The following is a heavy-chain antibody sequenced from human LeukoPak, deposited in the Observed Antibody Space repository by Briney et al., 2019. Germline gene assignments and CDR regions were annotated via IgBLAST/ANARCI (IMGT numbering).Heavy chain of an antibody. V-gene: IGHV1-69*05. CDR1: GGTFSSYA. D-gene: IGHD4-17*01. Sequence: SVEVSCKASGGTFSSYAISWVRQAPGQGLEWMGGIIPIFGTANYAQKFQGRVTITTDESTSTAYMELSSLRSEDTAVYYCARSGGRTTPPTFDYWGQGTLVTVSS. CDR2: IIPIFGTA. CDR3: ARSGGRTTPPTFDY. J-gene: IGHJ4*02.